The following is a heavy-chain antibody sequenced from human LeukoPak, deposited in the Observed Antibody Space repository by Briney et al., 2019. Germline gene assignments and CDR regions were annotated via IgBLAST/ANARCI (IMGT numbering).Heavy chain of an antibody. CDR1: GYTLTELS. V-gene: IGHV1-24*01. Sequence: ASVKVSCKVSGYTLTELSTHWVRQAPGKGLEWMGGFDPEDGETIYAQKFQGRVTMTEDTSTDTAYMELSSLRSEDTAVYYCATVAPNGSYYVAAFDIWGQGTMVTVSS. D-gene: IGHD1-26*01. CDR3: ATVAPNGSYYVAAFDI. CDR2: FDPEDGET. J-gene: IGHJ3*02.